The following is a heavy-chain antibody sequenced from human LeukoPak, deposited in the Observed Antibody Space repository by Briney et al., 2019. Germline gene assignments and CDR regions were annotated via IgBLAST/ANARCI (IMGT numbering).Heavy chain of an antibody. D-gene: IGHD3-10*01. Sequence: SVKVSCTASGGTFSSYAISWVRQAPGQGLEWMGRIIPIFGIANYAQKFQGRVTITADKSTSTAYMELSSLRSEDTAVYYCARARGLWFGESRDDSFDYWGQGTLVTVSS. CDR2: IIPIFGIA. CDR1: GGTFSSYA. V-gene: IGHV1-69*04. CDR3: ARARGLWFGESRDDSFDY. J-gene: IGHJ4*02.